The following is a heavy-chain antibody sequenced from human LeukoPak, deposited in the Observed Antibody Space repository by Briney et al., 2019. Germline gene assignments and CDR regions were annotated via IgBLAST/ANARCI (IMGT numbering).Heavy chain of an antibody. CDR2: ITGSGENT. CDR1: GFAFASYA. Sequence: GGSLRLSCAASGFAFASYAMGWVRQSPGKRLEWVSGITGSGENTYYAGSVKGRFTISRDNSKNTLYLQMNSLRAEDTAVYYCAKEMATTNSWGQGTLVTVSS. CDR3: AKEMATTNS. D-gene: IGHD1-26*01. J-gene: IGHJ4*02. V-gene: IGHV3-23*01.